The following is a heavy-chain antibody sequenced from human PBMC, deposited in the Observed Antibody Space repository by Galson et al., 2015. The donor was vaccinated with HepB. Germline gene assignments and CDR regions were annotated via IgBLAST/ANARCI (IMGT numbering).Heavy chain of an antibody. V-gene: IGHV3-74*01. CDR3: ARDAPYYSNPMYYFDY. D-gene: IGHD4-11*01. J-gene: IGHJ4*02. CDR2: INSDGSST. Sequence: SLRLSCAASGFTFSSYWMHWVRQAPGKGLVWVSRINSDGSSTSYADSVKGRFTISRDNAKNTLYLQMNSLRAEDTAVYYCARDAPYYSNPMYYFDYWGQGTLVTVSS. CDR1: GFTFSSYW.